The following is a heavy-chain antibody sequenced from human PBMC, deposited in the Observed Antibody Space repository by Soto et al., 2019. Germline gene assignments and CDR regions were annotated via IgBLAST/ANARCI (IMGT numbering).Heavy chain of an antibody. Sequence: EVQLLESGGGLVQPGGSLRLSCAASGFNFTAYAMSWVRQAPGKGLEWVSGLVGSGDPIFYAASVRGRFTVSRDNSKNTLFLQMSSLRADDTAIYYCAKDAIGNNGIWEPFDMWGRGTGVTVSS. CDR2: LVGSGDPI. CDR1: GFNFTAYA. V-gene: IGHV3-23*01. J-gene: IGHJ3*02. D-gene: IGHD2-8*01. CDR3: AKDAIGNNGIWEPFDM.